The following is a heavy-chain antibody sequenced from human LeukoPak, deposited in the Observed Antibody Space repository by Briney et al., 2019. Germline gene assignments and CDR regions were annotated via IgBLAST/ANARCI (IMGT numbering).Heavy chain of an antibody. CDR3: AKAISSGWSPGGFDY. V-gene: IGHV3-23*01. J-gene: IGHJ4*02. CDR2: ISGSGGST. D-gene: IGHD6-19*01. CDR1: GFSFNNYG. Sequence: GGSLRLSCAASGFSFNNYGMHWVRRAPGKGLEWVSAISGSGGSTYYADSVKGRFTISRDNSKNTLYLQMNSLRAEDTAVYYCAKAISSGWSPGGFDYWGQGTLVTVSS.